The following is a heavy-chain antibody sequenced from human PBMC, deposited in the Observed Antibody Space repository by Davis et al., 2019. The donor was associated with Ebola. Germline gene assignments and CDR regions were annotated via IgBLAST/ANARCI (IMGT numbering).Heavy chain of an antibody. CDR1: GGSISSGDYY. Sequence: PSETLSLTCTVSGGSISSGDYYWSWIRQPPGKGLEWIGYIYYSGSTYYNPSLKSRVTISVDTSKNQFSLKLSSVTAADTAVYYCARPNSGSYYFDYWGQGTLVTVSS. V-gene: IGHV4-30-4*01. CDR2: IYYSGST. D-gene: IGHD1-26*01. CDR3: ARPNSGSYYFDY. J-gene: IGHJ4*02.